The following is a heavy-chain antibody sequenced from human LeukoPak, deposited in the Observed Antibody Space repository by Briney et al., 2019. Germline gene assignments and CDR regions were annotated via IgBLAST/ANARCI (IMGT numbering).Heavy chain of an antibody. CDR2: IKPDGDS. Sequence: GGSLRLSCAASGFTFTSYWMNWVRRAPGKGLEWVANIKPDGDSYYVDSVKGRFTISRDNAKNSLYLQMNSLRAEDTAVYYCAREDGTFDYWGQGALVTVSS. CDR3: AREDGTFDY. V-gene: IGHV3-7*01. D-gene: IGHD1-14*01. CDR1: GFTFTSYW. J-gene: IGHJ4*02.